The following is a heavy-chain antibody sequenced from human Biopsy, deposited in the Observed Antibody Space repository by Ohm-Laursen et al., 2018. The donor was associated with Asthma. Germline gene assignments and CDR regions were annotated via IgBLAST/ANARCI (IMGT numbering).Heavy chain of an antibody. J-gene: IGHJ6*02. CDR2: THHSGNT. CDR1: GGSFSSNY. D-gene: IGHD1-26*01. CDR3: ARGSSSRLSQWELLVSGGKRALSYYGMDV. Sequence: TLSLTCSVYGGSFSSNYWSWIRQTPGKGLEWLGDTHHSGNTNYNPALSRRLTLSVDTSKNQFPLRLTSVTAADTAVYYSARGSSSRLSQWELLVSGGKRALSYYGMDVWGQGTTVTVSS. V-gene: IGHV4-34*01.